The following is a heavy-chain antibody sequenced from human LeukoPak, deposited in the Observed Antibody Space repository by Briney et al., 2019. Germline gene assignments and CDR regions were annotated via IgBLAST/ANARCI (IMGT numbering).Heavy chain of an antibody. J-gene: IGHJ5*02. CDR1: GGSISSYY. D-gene: IGHD3-10*01. Sequence: SETLSLTCTVFGGSISSYYWSWIRQPPGKGLEWIGYIYYSGSTNYNPSLKSRVNISVDTSKNQFSLKLSSVTAADTAVYYCARDLRTSGSSLSWFDPWGQGTLVTVSS. CDR3: ARDLRTSGSSLSWFDP. CDR2: IYYSGST. V-gene: IGHV4-59*01.